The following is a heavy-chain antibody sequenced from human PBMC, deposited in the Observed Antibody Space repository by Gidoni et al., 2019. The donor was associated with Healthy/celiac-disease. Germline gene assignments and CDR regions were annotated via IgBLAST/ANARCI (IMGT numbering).Heavy chain of an antibody. CDR2: ISSSSSTI. V-gene: IGHV3-48*01. J-gene: IGHJ4*02. CDR3: ARDPSGAFDY. D-gene: IGHD1-26*01. Sequence: EVQLVESGGGLVQPGGSLRLSCAASGFTFSSYSMNWVRQAPGKGLEWVSYISSSSSTIYYADSVKGRFTISRDNAKNSLYLQMNSLRAEDTAVYYCARDPSGAFDYWGQGTLVTVSS. CDR1: GFTFSSYS.